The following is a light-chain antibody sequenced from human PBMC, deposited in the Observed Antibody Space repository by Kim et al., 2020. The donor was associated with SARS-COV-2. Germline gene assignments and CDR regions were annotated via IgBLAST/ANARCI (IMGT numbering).Light chain of an antibody. CDR1: QSISTY. Sequence: DIQMTQSPSSLSASVGDRVTITCRASQSISTYLNWYQQRPGKAPTLLIYAASSLPSGVPSRFSGSGSGTDFTLTISSLQPEDFATYYYQQGYWTFGQGTRLQI. CDR3: QQGYWT. V-gene: IGKV1-39*01. J-gene: IGKJ2*01. CDR2: AAS.